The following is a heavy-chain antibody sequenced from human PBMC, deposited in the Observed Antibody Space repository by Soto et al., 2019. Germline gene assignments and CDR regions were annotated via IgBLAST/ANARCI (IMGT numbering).Heavy chain of an antibody. V-gene: IGHV4-39*01. CDR1: GGSISSSSYY. CDR2: IYYSGST. J-gene: IGHJ4*02. CDR3: ARLPRLPHIVVVPAAMSGDY. D-gene: IGHD2-2*01. Sequence: SETLSLTCTVSGGSISSSSYYWGWIRQPPGKGLEWIGSIYYSGSTYYNPSLKSRVTISVDTSKNQFSLKLSSVTAADTAVYYCARLPRLPHIVVVPAAMSGDYWGQGTLVTVSS.